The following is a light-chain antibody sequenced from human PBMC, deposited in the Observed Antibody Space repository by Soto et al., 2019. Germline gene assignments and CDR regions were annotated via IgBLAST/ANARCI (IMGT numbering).Light chain of an antibody. Sequence: QSALTQPASVSGSPGQSITISCTGTSSDVGGHNYVSWYQQHPGTAPKLMIYEVTNRPSGVSNRFSGSKSGNTASLTISGLHAEYEAEYYCSSYTSSTTLDVVFGGGTKLTVL. CDR1: SSDVGGHNY. V-gene: IGLV2-14*01. CDR3: SSYTSSTTLDVV. CDR2: EVT. J-gene: IGLJ2*01.